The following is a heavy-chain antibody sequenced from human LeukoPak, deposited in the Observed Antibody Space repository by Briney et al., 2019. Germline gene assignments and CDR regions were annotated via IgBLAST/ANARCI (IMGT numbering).Heavy chain of an antibody. J-gene: IGHJ4*02. V-gene: IGHV4-34*01. Sequence: SETLSLTCAVYGGSFSGYYWSWIRQPPGKGLEWIGEINHSGSTNYNPSLKSRVTISVDTSKNQFSLKLSSVTAADTAVYYCARSSGWYLKATSFDYWGQGTLVTVSS. D-gene: IGHD6-19*01. CDR1: GGSFSGYY. CDR2: INHSGST. CDR3: ARSSGWYLKATSFDY.